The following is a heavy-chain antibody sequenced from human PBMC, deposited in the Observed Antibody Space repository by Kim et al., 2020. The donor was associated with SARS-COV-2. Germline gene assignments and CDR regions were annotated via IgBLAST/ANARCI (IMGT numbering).Heavy chain of an antibody. D-gene: IGHD3-10*01. J-gene: IGHJ4*02. CDR2: ISGSGGST. V-gene: IGHV3-23*01. Sequence: GGSLRLSCAASGFTFSSYAMSWVRQAPGKGLEWVSAISGSGGSTYYADSVKGRFTISRDNSKNTLYLQMNSLRAEDTAVYYCAKELMPPRRKITMVRGVITDGADDWGQGTLVTVAS. CDR3: AKELMPPRRKITMVRGVITDGADD. CDR1: GFTFSSYA.